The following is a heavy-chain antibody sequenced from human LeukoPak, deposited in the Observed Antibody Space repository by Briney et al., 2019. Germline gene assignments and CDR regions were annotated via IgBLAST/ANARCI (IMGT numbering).Heavy chain of an antibody. CDR3: ARDRRRVGLAAAGYYYYAMDV. J-gene: IGHJ6*02. Sequence: GGPLRLSCAASGFTFSSNYMSWVRQAPGKGLEWVSVIYSGDSTYYADSVKGRFTISRDNSKNTLYLQMNSLRAEDTAVYYCARDRRRVGLAAAGYYYYAMDVWGQGTTVTVSS. D-gene: IGHD6-13*01. V-gene: IGHV3-53*01. CDR2: IYSGDST. CDR1: GFTFSSNY.